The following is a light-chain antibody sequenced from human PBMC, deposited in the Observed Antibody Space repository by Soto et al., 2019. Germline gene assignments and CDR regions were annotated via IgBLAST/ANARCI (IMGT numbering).Light chain of an antibody. Sequence: QAVVTQPPSVSGAPGQRGTISFTGSSSNIGAGYDVHWYQQRPGTAPKLLIYGNSNRPSGVPDRFSGSKSGTSASLAITGLQAEDEADYYCQSYDSSLSAPVVFGGGTKLTVL. CDR3: QSYDSSLSAPVV. CDR2: GNS. V-gene: IGLV1-40*01. J-gene: IGLJ2*01. CDR1: SSNIGAGYD.